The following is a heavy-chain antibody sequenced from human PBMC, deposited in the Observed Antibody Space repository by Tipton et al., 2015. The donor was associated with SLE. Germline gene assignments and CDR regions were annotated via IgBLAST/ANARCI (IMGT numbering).Heavy chain of an antibody. V-gene: IGHV3-74*01. CDR2: INGDGSDA. J-gene: IGHJ4*02. Sequence: SLRLSCAASGFTFSYYWIHWARQAPGKGLVWVSRINGDGSDAIYASSVKGRFTISRDNAKNTLYLQMTSLRAEDTAVYYCARGGVHHGWDYWGQGTLVTVSS. CDR1: GFTFSYYW. D-gene: IGHD1-14*01. CDR3: ARGGVHHGWDY.